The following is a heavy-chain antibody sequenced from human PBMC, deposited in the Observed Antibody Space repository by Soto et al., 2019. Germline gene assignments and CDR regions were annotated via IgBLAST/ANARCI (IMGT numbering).Heavy chain of an antibody. CDR2: IYYSGST. V-gene: IGHV4-30-4*01. J-gene: IGHJ6*02. CDR3: AREWVITIVRGADGKDL. CDR1: GGSISSGDYY. D-gene: IGHD3-10*01. Sequence: PSETLSLTCTVSGGSISSGDYYWSWIRQPPGKGLEWIGYIYYSGSTYYNPSLKSRVTISVDTSKNQFSLKLSSVTAADTAVYYCAREWVITIVRGADGKDLWGQGPTVTVPS.